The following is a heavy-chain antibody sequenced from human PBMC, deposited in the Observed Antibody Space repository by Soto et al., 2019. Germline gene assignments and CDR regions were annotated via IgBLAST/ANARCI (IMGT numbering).Heavy chain of an antibody. V-gene: IGHV3-48*01. CDR1: GFTFSDYN. J-gene: IGHJ4*02. CDR2: ISGRSNTI. CDR3: TREGDGSGFFSDF. D-gene: IGHD3-22*01. Sequence: GGSLRLSCVASGFTFSDYNMNWVRQAPGKGLEWVSFISGRSNTIYYADSVKGRFTISRDNAKNSLYLLMNSLRAEDTAVYYCTREGDGSGFFSDFWGQGALDTVSS.